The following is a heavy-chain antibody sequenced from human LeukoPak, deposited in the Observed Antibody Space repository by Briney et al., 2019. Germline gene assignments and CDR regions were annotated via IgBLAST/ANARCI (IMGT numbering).Heavy chain of an antibody. Sequence: SETLSLTCSVSGGSISSSSYSWGWIRQPPGKGLEWIGTIYFSGSTYYKPSLKSRVTISVDTSKNQFSLRLTSVTAADTAVYYCARRNYYDVSGWSDPWGQGTLVTVSS. CDR2: IYFSGST. D-gene: IGHD3-3*01. V-gene: IGHV4-39*07. CDR3: ARRNYYDVSGWSDP. CDR1: GGSISSSSYS. J-gene: IGHJ5*02.